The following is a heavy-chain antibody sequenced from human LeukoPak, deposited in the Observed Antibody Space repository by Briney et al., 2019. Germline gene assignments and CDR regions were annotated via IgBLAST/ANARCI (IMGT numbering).Heavy chain of an antibody. D-gene: IGHD3-22*01. Sequence: SVKVSCKASGGTFSSYAISWVRQAPGQGLEWMGGIIPIFGTANYAQKFQGRVTITADESTSTAYMELSSLRSEDTAVHYCARPDTYYYDSSGYYYWGQGTLVTVSS. V-gene: IGHV1-69*01. J-gene: IGHJ4*02. CDR1: GGTFSSYA. CDR3: ARPDTYYYDSSGYYY. CDR2: IIPIFGTA.